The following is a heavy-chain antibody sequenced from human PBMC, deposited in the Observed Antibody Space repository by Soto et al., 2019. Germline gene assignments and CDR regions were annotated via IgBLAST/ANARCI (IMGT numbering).Heavy chain of an antibody. Sequence: QVQLVQSGAEVKKPGASMKVSCKASGYTFTSYGISWVRQAPGQGLEWMGWISAYNGNTNYAQKLQGRVTMTTDTSTSTAYMELRSLRSDDTAVYYCAREYYDFWSGYSHWFDPWGQGTLVTVSS. J-gene: IGHJ5*02. D-gene: IGHD3-3*01. CDR2: ISAYNGNT. CDR1: GYTFTSYG. CDR3: AREYYDFWSGYSHWFDP. V-gene: IGHV1-18*01.